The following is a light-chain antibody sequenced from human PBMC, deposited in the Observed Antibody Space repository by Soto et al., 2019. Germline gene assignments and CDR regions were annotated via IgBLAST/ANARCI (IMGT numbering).Light chain of an antibody. V-gene: IGKV1-5*03. Sequence: DIQMTQSPSTLSASVGDRVTITCRASQSISSWLAWYQQKPGKAPKLLIYKASSLESGVPSRFSGSGSGTAFTLTISNLQPDDFATYYCQQYNSYSGTFGGGTKVEIK. J-gene: IGKJ4*01. CDR2: KAS. CDR1: QSISSW. CDR3: QQYNSYSGT.